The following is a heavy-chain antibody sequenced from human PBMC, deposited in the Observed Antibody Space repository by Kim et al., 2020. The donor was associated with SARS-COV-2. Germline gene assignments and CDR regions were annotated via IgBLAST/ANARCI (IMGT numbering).Heavy chain of an antibody. CDR2: IKSETDGGTT. V-gene: IGHV3-15*01. J-gene: IGHJ4*02. CDR3: AKDLVF. D-gene: IGHD6-6*01. Sequence: VRQAPGKGLEWIGRIKSETDGGTTDYATPVKGRFTVSRDNSKNTLYLQMNSLKTEDTAVYYCAKDLVFWGRGTLVTVSS.